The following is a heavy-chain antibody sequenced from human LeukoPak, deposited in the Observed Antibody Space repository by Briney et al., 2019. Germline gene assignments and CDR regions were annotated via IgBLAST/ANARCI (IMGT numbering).Heavy chain of an antibody. D-gene: IGHD2-2*01. CDR2: IRYDGSNK. J-gene: IGHJ4*02. V-gene: IGHV3-30*02. CDR3: AKEAGRYCSSTSCYVPSGFDY. CDR1: GFTFSSYW. Sequence: GVLRLSCAASGFTFSSYWMSWVRQAPGKGLEWVAFIRYDGSNKYYADSVKGRFTISRDNSKNTLYLQMNSLRAEDTAVYYCAKEAGRYCSSTSCYVPSGFDYWGQGTLVTVSS.